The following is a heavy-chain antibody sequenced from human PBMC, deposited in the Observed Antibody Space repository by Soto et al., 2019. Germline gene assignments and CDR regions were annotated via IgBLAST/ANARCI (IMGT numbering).Heavy chain of an antibody. J-gene: IGHJ4*02. CDR3: ARTTAVPNSLRSRYFFDY. Sequence: SETLSLTCSVSGGSVSDKTYYWSWIRQPPGKRLEWIGYVYYSGTTNYNPSLKSRVTISVGLSKNQFSLRLSSVTTADTALYYCARTTAVPNSLRSRYFFDYWGQGTLVTVSS. CDR1: GGSVSDKTYY. D-gene: IGHD4-17*01. V-gene: IGHV4-61*01. CDR2: VYYSGTT.